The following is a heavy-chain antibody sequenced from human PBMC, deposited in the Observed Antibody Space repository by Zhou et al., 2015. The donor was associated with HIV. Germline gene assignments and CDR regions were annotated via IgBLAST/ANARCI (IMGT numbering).Heavy chain of an antibody. V-gene: IGHV1-69*02. J-gene: IGHJ3*02. CDR1: GGTFSSYT. CDR3: ASSSGSSRRAHDAFDI. D-gene: IGHD1-26*01. Sequence: QVQLVQSGAEVKKPGSSVKVSCKASGGTFSSYTISWVRQAPGQGLEWMGRIIPILGIANYAQKFQGRVTITADKSTSTAYMELSSLRSEDTAVYYCASSSGSSRRAHDAFDIWGQGTMVTVSS. CDR2: IIPILGIA.